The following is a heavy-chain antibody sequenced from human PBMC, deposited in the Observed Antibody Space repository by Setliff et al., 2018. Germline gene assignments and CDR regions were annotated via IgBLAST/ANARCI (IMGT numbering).Heavy chain of an antibody. CDR3: ARDRTYYGSGTYTRWFDY. CDR1: GGSISGASIRSYY. Sequence: SETLSLTCTVSGGSISGASIRSYYWSWIRQPPGKGLEFIGYVYYSGTTKSNPSLKNRVTMSVDTSKNQFTLQLSSVTAADTAVYYCARDRTYYGSGTYTRWFDYWGQGTLVTVSS. J-gene: IGHJ4*02. V-gene: IGHV4-61*01. CDR2: VYYSGTT. D-gene: IGHD3-10*01.